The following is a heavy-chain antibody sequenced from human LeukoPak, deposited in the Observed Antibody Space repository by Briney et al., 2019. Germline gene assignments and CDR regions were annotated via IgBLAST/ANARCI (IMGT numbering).Heavy chain of an antibody. J-gene: IGHJ4*02. V-gene: IGHV3-48*04. CDR1: GFTFSSYA. Sequence: PGRSLRLSCAASGFTFSSYAMHWVRQAPGKGLEWVSYISSSGSTIYYADSVKGRFTISRDNAKNSLYLQMNSLRAEDTAVYYCAKDHGYSSGAGLGYWGQGTLVTVSS. CDR2: ISSSGSTI. CDR3: AKDHGYSSGAGLGY. D-gene: IGHD6-19*01.